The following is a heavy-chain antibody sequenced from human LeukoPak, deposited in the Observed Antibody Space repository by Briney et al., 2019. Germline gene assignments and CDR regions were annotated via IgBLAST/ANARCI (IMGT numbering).Heavy chain of an antibody. V-gene: IGHV4-39*07. CDR3: ARRWWTTVTTLVDY. CDR1: GGSISSSSYY. J-gene: IGHJ4*02. D-gene: IGHD4-11*01. Sequence: SETLSLTCTVSGGSISSSSYYWGWIRQPPGEGLEWIGSIYYSGSTYYNPSLKSRVTISVDTSKNQFSLKLSSVTAADTAVYYCARRWWTTVTTLVDYWGQGTLVTVSS. CDR2: IYYSGST.